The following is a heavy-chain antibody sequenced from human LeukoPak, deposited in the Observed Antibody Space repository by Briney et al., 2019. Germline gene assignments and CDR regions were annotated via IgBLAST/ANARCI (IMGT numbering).Heavy chain of an antibody. CDR3: AARLDCGGDCYSFDY. J-gene: IGHJ4*02. CDR1: GFTFSSYW. V-gene: IGHV3-53*01. Sequence: PGGSLRLSCAASGFTFSSYWMHWVRQAPGKGLEWVSVIYRGGSTYYVASVKGRFTISRDNSKNTLYLQMNRLRAEDTAVYYCAARLDCGGDCYSFDYWGQGTLVSVSS. CDR2: IYRGGST. D-gene: IGHD2-21*02.